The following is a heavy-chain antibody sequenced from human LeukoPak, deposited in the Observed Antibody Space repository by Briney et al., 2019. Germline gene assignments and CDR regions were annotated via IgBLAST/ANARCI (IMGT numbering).Heavy chain of an antibody. V-gene: IGHV1-2*02. CDR2: INPKSGDT. J-gene: IGHJ4*02. CDR3: ASGGWSQNYFDY. Sequence: ASVKGSCKASGYTFTSYDINWVRQATGQGLEWMGWINPKSGDTMYAQKFQGRVTMTRDTSINTAYMDFSRLTSDDTAVYYCASGGWSQNYFDYWGQGTLVTVSS. D-gene: IGHD3-16*01. CDR1: GYTFTSYD.